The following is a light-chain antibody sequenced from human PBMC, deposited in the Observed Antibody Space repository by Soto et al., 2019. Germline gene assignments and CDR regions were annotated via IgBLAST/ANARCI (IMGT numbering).Light chain of an antibody. Sequence: DIQMTQSPSTLSASVGDRVTLTCRASQSISNWLAWYQQKPGKAPKLLIHKASSFESGVPSRFSGSGSGTVFTLTISSLQPDDFAAYYCQQYYSYPLAFGGGTKVEIK. CDR1: QSISNW. CDR2: KAS. V-gene: IGKV1-5*03. J-gene: IGKJ4*01. CDR3: QQYYSYPLA.